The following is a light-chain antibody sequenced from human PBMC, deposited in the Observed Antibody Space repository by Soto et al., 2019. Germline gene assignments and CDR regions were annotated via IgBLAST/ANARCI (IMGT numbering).Light chain of an antibody. J-gene: IGKJ1*01. CDR1: QSLLRSSGYDS. CDR3: MQTLQSWT. Sequence: DIVMTQSPLSLPVTLGEPASISRSASQSLLRSSGYDSLNWYLQKPGQSPQLLIYLGTNRASGVPDRFSGSGSGTDFTLKISRVEAEDVGVYYCMQTLQSWTFGQGTKV. V-gene: IGKV2-28*01. CDR2: LGT.